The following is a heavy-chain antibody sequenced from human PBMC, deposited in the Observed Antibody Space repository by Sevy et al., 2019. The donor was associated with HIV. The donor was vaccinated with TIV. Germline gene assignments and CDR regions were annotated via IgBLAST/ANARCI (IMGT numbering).Heavy chain of an antibody. CDR1: GFTFSSYS. CDR3: ARDREEYYGSGSYYSPPLYYYGMDV. CDR2: ISSSSTI. Sequence: GGSLRLSCAASGFTFSSYSMNWVRQAPGKGLEWVSYISSSSTIYYADSVKGRFTISRDNAKNSMYLQMNSRRDDDTAVYYCARDREEYYGSGSYYSPPLYYYGMDVWGQGTTVTVSS. J-gene: IGHJ6*02. V-gene: IGHV3-48*02. D-gene: IGHD3-10*01.